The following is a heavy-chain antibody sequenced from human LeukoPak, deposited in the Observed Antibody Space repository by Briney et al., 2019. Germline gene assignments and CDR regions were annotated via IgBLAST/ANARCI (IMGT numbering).Heavy chain of an antibody. CDR3: ARVKYDSSGYYYSD. CDR2: IGTAGDT. CDR1: GFTFSSYD. J-gene: IGHJ4*02. V-gene: IGHV3-13*01. D-gene: IGHD3-22*01. Sequence: GGSRRLSWAASGFTFSSYDMHWVRQATGKGLEWVSAIGTAGDTYYPGSVKGRFTISRENAKNSLYLQMNSLRAGDTAVYYCARVKYDSSGYYYSDWGQGTLVTVSS.